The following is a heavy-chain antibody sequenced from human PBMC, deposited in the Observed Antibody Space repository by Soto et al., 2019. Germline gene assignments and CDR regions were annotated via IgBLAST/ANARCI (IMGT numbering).Heavy chain of an antibody. Sequence: PGGSLRLSCAASGFTLRSYAMSWVRQASGKGLEWVSAISANGQGIYYADSVRGRFTISRDNSKNTVFLHMDSLRPEDTAVYFCAKDRDYPRDRFHLWGQGTLVTVSS. D-gene: IGHD3-10*01. J-gene: IGHJ5*02. CDR2: ISANGQGI. CDR1: GFTLRSYA. V-gene: IGHV3-23*01. CDR3: AKDRDYPRDRFHL.